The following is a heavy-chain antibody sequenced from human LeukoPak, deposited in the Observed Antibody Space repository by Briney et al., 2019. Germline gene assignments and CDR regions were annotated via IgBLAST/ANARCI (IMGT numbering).Heavy chain of an antibody. CDR1: GFTFSSYG. V-gene: IGHV3-30*18. CDR2: ISYDGSNK. D-gene: IGHD6-19*01. Sequence: GRSLRLSCAASGFTFSSYGMRWVRQAPGKGLEWVAVISYDGSNKYYADSVKGRFTISRDNSKNTLYLQMNSLRAEDTAVYYCAKLPVAGAFDYWGQGTLVTVSS. CDR3: AKLPVAGAFDY. J-gene: IGHJ4*02.